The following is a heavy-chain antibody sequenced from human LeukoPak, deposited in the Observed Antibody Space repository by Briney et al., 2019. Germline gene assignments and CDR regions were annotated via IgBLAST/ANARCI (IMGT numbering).Heavy chain of an antibody. CDR3: ALSSGYYGDAFDI. CDR1: GGSFSGYY. D-gene: IGHD3-22*01. V-gene: IGHV4-34*01. CDR2: INHSGST. Sequence: SETLPLTCAAYGGSFSGYYWSCIRQPPGKGLEWIGEINHSGSTNYNPSLKSRVTISVDTSKNQFSLKLSSVTAADTAVYYCALSSGYYGDAFDIWGQGTMVTVSS. J-gene: IGHJ3*02.